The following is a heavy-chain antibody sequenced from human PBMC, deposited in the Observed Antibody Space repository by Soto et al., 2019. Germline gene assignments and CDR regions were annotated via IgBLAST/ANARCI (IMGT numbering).Heavy chain of an antibody. Sequence: SETLSLTCADSGGSISSSNWWSWVRQPPGKGLEWIGEIYHSGSTNYNPSLKSRVTISVDKSKNQFSLKLSSVTAADTAVYYCARSFGLFGVVNHFDYWGQGTLVTVSS. CDR2: IYHSGST. V-gene: IGHV4-4*02. CDR3: ARSFGLFGVVNHFDY. CDR1: GGSISSSNW. J-gene: IGHJ4*02. D-gene: IGHD3-3*01.